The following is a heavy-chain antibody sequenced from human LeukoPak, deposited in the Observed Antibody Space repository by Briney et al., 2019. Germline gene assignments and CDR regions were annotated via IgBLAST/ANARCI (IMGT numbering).Heavy chain of an antibody. V-gene: IGHV3-64D*06. Sequence: GGSLRLSCSASGFTFSTYAMHWVRQAPGEELEYISGVTSDGGTTYHADSVKGRFTISRDNSKNTLYLQMSSLRVEDTAVYYCVKVSSTVGATYFDYWGQGTLVTVSS. J-gene: IGHJ4*02. CDR1: GFTFSTYA. CDR2: VTSDGGTT. D-gene: IGHD1-26*01. CDR3: VKVSSTVGATYFDY.